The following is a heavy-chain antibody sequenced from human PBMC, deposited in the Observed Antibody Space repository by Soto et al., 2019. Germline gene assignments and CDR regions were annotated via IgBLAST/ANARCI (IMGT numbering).Heavy chain of an antibody. V-gene: IGHV3-64*01. CDR3: AREPDSSCYYDFDY. D-gene: IGHD3-22*01. CDR2: ISSYGGST. J-gene: IGHJ4*02. Sequence: EVQLVESGGGLVQPGGSLRLSCAASGFTFSSYAMHWVRQAPGKGLEYVSAISSYGGSTYYANYVKGRFTISRDNSKNTLCLQMGSLRAEEMAVYYCAREPDSSCYYDFDYWGQGTLVTVSS. CDR1: GFTFSSYA.